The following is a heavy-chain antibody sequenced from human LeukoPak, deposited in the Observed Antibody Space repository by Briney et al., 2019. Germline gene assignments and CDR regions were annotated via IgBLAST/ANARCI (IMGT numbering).Heavy chain of an antibody. CDR1: GYSISSGYY. D-gene: IGHD3-22*01. Sequence: PSETLSLTCAVSGYSISSGYYWGWIRQPPGKGLEWIGSIYHSGSTYYNPSLKSRATISVDTSKNQFSLKLSSVTAADTAVYYCARRDNYYDSSGYWFYWDQGTLVTVSS. CDR3: ARRDNYYDSSGYWFY. V-gene: IGHV4-38-2*01. CDR2: IYHSGST. J-gene: IGHJ4*02.